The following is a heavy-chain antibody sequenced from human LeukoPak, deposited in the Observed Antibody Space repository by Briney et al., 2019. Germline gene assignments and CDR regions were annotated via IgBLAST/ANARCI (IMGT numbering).Heavy chain of an antibody. CDR2: IQEDGSNR. Sequence: GGSLRLSCAASGFTLSNYGMSWVRQAPGKGLEWVANIQEDGSNRYYVGSVKGRFTISRDNAKNSVYLQMNSLRAEDTAVYYCAREARGTRAAFDIWGQGTMVTVS. CDR3: AREARGTRAAFDI. V-gene: IGHV3-7*01. J-gene: IGHJ3*02. D-gene: IGHD1-1*01. CDR1: GFTLSNYG.